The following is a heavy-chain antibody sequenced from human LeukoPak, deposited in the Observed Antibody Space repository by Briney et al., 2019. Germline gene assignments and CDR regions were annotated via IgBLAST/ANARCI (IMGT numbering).Heavy chain of an antibody. CDR3: TRMTTGHDY. D-gene: IGHD4-17*01. CDR1: GVSFNDYY. Sequence: SETLSLTCAVSGVSFNDYYWSWFRQTPGKGLEWIGEINHSGYTNDSPSLKSRVTLSIDTSRKQFSLNLRSVTVADTGIYYCTRMTTGHDYWGQGTLVTVSS. CDR2: INHSGYT. J-gene: IGHJ4*02. V-gene: IGHV4-34*01.